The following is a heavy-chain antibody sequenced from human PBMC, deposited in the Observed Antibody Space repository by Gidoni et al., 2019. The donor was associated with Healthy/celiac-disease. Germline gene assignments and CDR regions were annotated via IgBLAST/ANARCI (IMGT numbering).Heavy chain of an antibody. D-gene: IGHD5-18*01. CDR3: AKDRKLGGYSYGLGDY. Sequence: EVQLLESGGGLVQPGGSLRLSCAASGFTFSSYAMSRVRQAPGKGLEWVSAISGSGGSTYYADSVKGRFTISRDNSKNTLYLQMNSLRAEDTAVYYCAKDRKLGGYSYGLGDYWGQGTLVTVSS. CDR2: ISGSGGST. CDR1: GFTFSSYA. J-gene: IGHJ4*02. V-gene: IGHV3-23*01.